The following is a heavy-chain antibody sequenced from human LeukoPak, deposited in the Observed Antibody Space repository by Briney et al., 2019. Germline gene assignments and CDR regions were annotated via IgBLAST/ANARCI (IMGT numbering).Heavy chain of an antibody. Sequence: GGSLRLSCAASGFTFSAYAMSWVRQAPGKGLEWVSLIGGSDGRTRYADSVKGRFTISRDNSKNTLYLQMNTLRAEGTAVYYCAKVVSGYHFDYWGQGTLVTVSS. CDR3: AKVVSGYHFDY. J-gene: IGHJ4*02. CDR2: IGGSDGRT. CDR1: GFTFSAYA. D-gene: IGHD5-12*01. V-gene: IGHV3-23*01.